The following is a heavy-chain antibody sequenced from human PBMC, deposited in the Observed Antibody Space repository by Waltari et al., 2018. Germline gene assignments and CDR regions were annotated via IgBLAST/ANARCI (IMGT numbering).Heavy chain of an antibody. D-gene: IGHD2-21*01. Sequence: QLQLQESGPGLVKPSETLSLTCTVSGGSISSSSYYWGWIRQPPGKGLEWIGSIYYSGHTYSNPSLRTRVTISVDTSKNQFSLKLSSVTAADTAVYYCGILFMGHDAFDIWGQGTMVTVSS. CDR2: IYYSGHT. J-gene: IGHJ3*02. CDR3: GILFMGHDAFDI. CDR1: GGSISSSSYY. V-gene: IGHV4-39*07.